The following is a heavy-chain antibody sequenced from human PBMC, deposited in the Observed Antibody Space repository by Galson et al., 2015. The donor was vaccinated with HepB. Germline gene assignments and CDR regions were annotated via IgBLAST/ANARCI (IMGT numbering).Heavy chain of an antibody. V-gene: IGHV1-2*06. Sequence: SVKVSCKASGYTFTGYYIHWVRQAPGQGLEWMGRINPNGGGTNYAQKFQGRVTMTRDTSISTAYMELSRLRSDDTAVYYCARAKTKMATMDDAFDIWGQGTMVTVSS. CDR3: ARAKTKMATMDDAFDI. D-gene: IGHD5-24*01. CDR1: GYTFTGYY. J-gene: IGHJ3*02. CDR2: INPNGGGT.